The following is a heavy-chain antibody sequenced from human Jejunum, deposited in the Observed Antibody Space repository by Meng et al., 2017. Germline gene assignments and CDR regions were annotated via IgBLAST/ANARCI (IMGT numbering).Heavy chain of an antibody. D-gene: IGHD2-15*01. CDR3: ARNGAYSADH. CDR2: IHHGGDT. J-gene: IGHJ4*02. CDR1: GASISSGYW. Sequence: SETLSLTCAVSGASISSGYWWSWVRQPPGKGLEWIGEIHHGGDTNYNPSLKSRVTISVDKSNNQYSLRLTSVTAADTAMYYCARNGAYSADHWGQGTRVTGAS. V-gene: IGHV4-4*02.